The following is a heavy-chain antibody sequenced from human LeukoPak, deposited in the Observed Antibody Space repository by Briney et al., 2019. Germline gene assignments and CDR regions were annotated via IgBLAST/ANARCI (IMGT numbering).Heavy chain of an antibody. Sequence: PGRSLRLSCAASGFTFTSYTMHWVRQAPGKGLEWVAVISSDGSSKYYADSVKGRFTISRDNAKNSLYLQMTSLRAEDTAVYYCARSEFEAFDMWGQGTMVTVSS. D-gene: IGHD3-10*01. CDR3: ARSEFEAFDM. J-gene: IGHJ3*02. CDR1: GFTFTSYT. V-gene: IGHV3-30-3*01. CDR2: ISSDGSSK.